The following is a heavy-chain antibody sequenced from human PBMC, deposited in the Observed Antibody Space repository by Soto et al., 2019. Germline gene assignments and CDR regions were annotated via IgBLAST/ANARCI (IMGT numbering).Heavy chain of an antibody. CDR1: GGTFSSYA. D-gene: IGHD2-8*01. V-gene: IGHV1-69*13. Sequence: GASVKVSCKASGGTFSSYAISWVRQAPGQGLEWMGGIIPIFGTANYAQKFQGRVTITADESTSTAYMELSSLRSEDTAVYYCARVKVGVCTNGVCHGYYYYGMDVWGQGTTVTVSS. CDR3: ARVKVGVCTNGVCHGYYYYGMDV. J-gene: IGHJ6*02. CDR2: IIPIFGTA.